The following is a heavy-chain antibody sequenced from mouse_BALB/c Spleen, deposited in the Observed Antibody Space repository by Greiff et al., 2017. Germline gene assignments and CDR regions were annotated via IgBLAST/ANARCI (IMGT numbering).Heavy chain of an antibody. J-gene: IGHJ1*01. CDR1: GFSLTSYG. CDR3: ARLQYYGSRGWYFDV. D-gene: IGHD1-1*01. CDR2: IWAGGST. Sequence: VMLVESGPGLVAPSQSLSITCTVSGFSLTSYGVHWVRQPPGKGLEWLGVIWAGGSTNYNSALMSRLSISKDNSKSQVFLKMNSLQTDDTAMYYCARLQYYGSRGWYFDVWGAGTTVTVSS. V-gene: IGHV2-9*02.